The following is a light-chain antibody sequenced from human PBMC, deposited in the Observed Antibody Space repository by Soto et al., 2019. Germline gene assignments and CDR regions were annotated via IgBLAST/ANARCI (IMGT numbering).Light chain of an antibody. CDR1: ESINRH. J-gene: IGKJ5*01. Sequence: DIQMTQSPSSLSASVGDRVTITCRASESINRHLNWYQQQPGKAPKLLIYAASSLQNGVPSRFRGGGSGTDVTLIITDLQPEDFATYYCQQSYTALSFTFGQGTRLEIK. V-gene: IGKV1-39*01. CDR2: AAS. CDR3: QQSYTALSFT.